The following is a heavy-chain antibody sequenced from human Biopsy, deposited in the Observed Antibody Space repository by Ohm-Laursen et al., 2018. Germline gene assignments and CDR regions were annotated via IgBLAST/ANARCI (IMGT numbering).Heavy chain of an antibody. CDR2: MYYNERT. V-gene: IGHV4-59*02. D-gene: IGHD3-22*01. CDR3: ARDRGYYSDRTVPGYFDL. CDR1: GGSVTNYY. Sequence: GTLSLTWSVSGGSVTNYYWTWIRQPPGKGLEWIGYMYYNERTYYNPSLRGRVTISVDTSKNQISLRLSSVTAADTAIYYCARDRGYYSDRTVPGYFDLWGRGTLVTVSS. J-gene: IGHJ2*01.